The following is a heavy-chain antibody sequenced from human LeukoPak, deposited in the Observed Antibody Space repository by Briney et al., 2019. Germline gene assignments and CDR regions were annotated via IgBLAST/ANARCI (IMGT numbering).Heavy chain of an antibody. Sequence: ASVKVSCKASGYTFTSYGISWVRQAPGQGLEWMGCISAYNGNTNYAQKLQGRVTMTTDTSTSTAYMELRSLRSDDTAVYYCARASQLAASRVGADYWGQGTLVTVSS. J-gene: IGHJ4*02. CDR1: GYTFTSYG. CDR2: ISAYNGNT. D-gene: IGHD6-6*01. V-gene: IGHV1-18*01. CDR3: ARASQLAASRVGADY.